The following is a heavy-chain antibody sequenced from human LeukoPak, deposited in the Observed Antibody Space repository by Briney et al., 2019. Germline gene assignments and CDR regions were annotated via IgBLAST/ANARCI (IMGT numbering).Heavy chain of an antibody. CDR1: GFTFSSYA. V-gene: IGHV3-30*04. CDR2: ISYDGSNK. CDR3: ARDPRDDAFDI. J-gene: IGHJ3*02. Sequence: PGRSLRLSCAASGFTFSSYAMHWVRQAPGKGLEWVAVISYDGSNKYYADSVKGRFTISRDNSKNTLYLQMSSLRAEDTAVYYCARDPRDDAFDIWGQGTMVTVSS.